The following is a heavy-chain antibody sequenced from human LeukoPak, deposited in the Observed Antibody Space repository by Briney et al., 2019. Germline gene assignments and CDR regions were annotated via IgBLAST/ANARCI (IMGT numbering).Heavy chain of an antibody. D-gene: IGHD3-9*01. CDR2: ISSSISYI. CDR1: GFTFSSYS. V-gene: IGHV3-21*01. Sequence: GGSLRPSCAASGFTFSSYSMNWVRPAPGKGLEWVSSISSSISYIYYADSVKGRFTISRDNAKNSLYLQMNSLRAEDTAVYHCARAGVVGNDYYDILPDLDYWGQGTLVTVSS. CDR3: ARAGVVGNDYYDILPDLDY. J-gene: IGHJ4*02.